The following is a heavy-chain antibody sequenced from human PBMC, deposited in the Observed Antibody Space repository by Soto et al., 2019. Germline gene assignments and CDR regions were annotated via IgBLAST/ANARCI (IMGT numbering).Heavy chain of an antibody. CDR2: INHSGST. Sequence: QVQLQQWGAGLLKPSETLSLTCAVYGGSFSGYYWSWIRHPPAKGLEWIGEINHSGSTNYNPSLKSRVTISVDTSKSQFSLEFSSVTAADTAVYYCARGGGAYSGYTDYWGQGTLVTVSS. CDR1: GGSFSGYY. CDR3: ARGGGAYSGYTDY. V-gene: IGHV4-34*01. D-gene: IGHD5-12*01. J-gene: IGHJ4*02.